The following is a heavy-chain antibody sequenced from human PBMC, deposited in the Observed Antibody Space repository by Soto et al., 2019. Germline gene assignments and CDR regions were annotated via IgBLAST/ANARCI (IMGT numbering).Heavy chain of an antibody. Sequence: GGSLRLSCTASGVDVSKNYMSWVHQPPGKGLEWVSLIYSGGGTHYADSVKGRFTIARDSSSNTVYLQMNSLRVEDSAMYYCARDPPADVPWGQGTLVTVSS. V-gene: IGHV3-66*01. CDR2: IYSGGGT. J-gene: IGHJ5*02. CDR3: ARDPPADVP. CDR1: GVDVSKNY.